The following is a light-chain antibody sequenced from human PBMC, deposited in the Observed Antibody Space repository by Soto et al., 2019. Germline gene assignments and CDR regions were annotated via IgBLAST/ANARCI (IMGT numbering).Light chain of an antibody. Sequence: EIVLTQSPGTLSLSPGERATLSCRASQSVSSSYLAWYQQKPGQAPRLLIYGASSRATSIPDRFSGSGSGTDFTLTISRLEPEDFAMYYCQQPKAFGQGTKLEIK. J-gene: IGKJ2*01. CDR2: GAS. CDR3: QQPKA. V-gene: IGKV3-20*01. CDR1: QSVSSSY.